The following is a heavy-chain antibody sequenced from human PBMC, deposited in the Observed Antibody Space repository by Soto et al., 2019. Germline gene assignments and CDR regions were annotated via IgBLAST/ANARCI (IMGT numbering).Heavy chain of an antibody. CDR2: INPSGGST. V-gene: IGHV1-46*01. J-gene: IGHJ1*01. Sequence: ASVKVSCKASGYTFSSYYMHWVRQAPGQGLEWMGIINPSGGSTSYAQKFQGRVTMTRGTSTSTVYMELSSLRSEDTAVYYCARAEGDSSSCSEYFQHWGQGTLVTVSS. CDR1: GYTFSSYY. CDR3: ARAEGDSSSCSEYFQH. D-gene: IGHD6-13*01.